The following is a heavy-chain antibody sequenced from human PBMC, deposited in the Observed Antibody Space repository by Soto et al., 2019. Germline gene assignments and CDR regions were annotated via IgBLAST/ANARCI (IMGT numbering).Heavy chain of an antibody. CDR2: VYYSGAT. Sequence: QVQLQESGPGLVKPSETLSLTCTVAGGSLTGHYWNRFRQSPGRGLQWIGYVYYSGATSYNPSLTSRVTMTVDASKNQFSLRLRSVTDADTAVYFWARGNDWKGSTFDIWGQGTMVSVSS. D-gene: IGHD2-21*01. J-gene: IGHJ3*02. V-gene: IGHV4-59*11. CDR3: ARGNDWKGSTFDI. CDR1: GGSLTGHY.